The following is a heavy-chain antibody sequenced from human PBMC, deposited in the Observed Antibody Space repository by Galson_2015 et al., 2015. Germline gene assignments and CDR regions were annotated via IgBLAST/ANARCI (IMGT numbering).Heavy chain of an antibody. D-gene: IGHD2-15*01. J-gene: IGHJ4*02. CDR3: TRLSCSGGSCNNGGY. Sequence: ANSYATAYAASVKGRFTISRDDSKNTAYLQMNSLKTEDTAVYYCTRLSCSGGSCNNGGYWGQGTLVTVSS. CDR2: ANSYAT. V-gene: IGHV3-73*01.